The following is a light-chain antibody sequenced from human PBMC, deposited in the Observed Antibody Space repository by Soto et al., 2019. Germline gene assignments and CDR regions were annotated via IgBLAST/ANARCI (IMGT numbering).Light chain of an antibody. J-gene: IGKJ1*01. Sequence: DIQMTQSPSTLSVSLGDRITITCRASEDIDTSLAWFQQRPGKAPKVLIAGASGLMNGVPSTFSGSGSGTECALTISSVQPDDFATYFCQHYDTFSWTFGQGTKVDIK. CDR2: GAS. CDR3: QHYDTFSWT. V-gene: IGKV1-5*01. CDR1: EDIDTS.